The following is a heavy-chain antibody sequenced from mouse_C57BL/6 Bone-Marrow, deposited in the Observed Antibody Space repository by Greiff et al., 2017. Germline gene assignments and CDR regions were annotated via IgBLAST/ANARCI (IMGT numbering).Heavy chain of an antibody. D-gene: IGHD1-1*01. CDR1: GYTFTSYG. CDR2: IYPRSGNT. J-gene: IGHJ3*01. V-gene: IGHV1-81*01. Sequence: VKVVESGAELARPGASVKLSCKASGYTFTSYGISWVKQRTGQGLEWIGEIYPRSGNTYYNEKFKGKATLTADKSSSAAYMELRSLTSEDSAVYFCARGDYYYGSSYGRFAYWGQGTLVTVSA. CDR3: ARGDYYYGSSYGRFAY.